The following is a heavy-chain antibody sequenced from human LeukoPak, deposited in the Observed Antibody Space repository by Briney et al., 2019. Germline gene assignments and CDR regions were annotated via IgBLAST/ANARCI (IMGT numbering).Heavy chain of an antibody. J-gene: IGHJ5*02. CDR3: ARVRRYCTNGVCPTGFDP. CDR2: IYYSGST. CDR1: GGSISSYY. Sequence: PSETLSVTCTVSGGSISSYYWSWIRQPPGKGLEWIGYIYYSGSTNYNPSLKSRVTISVDTSKNQFSLKLSSVTAADTAVYYCARVRRYCTNGVCPTGFDPWGKGTLVTASS. V-gene: IGHV4-59*01. D-gene: IGHD2-8*01.